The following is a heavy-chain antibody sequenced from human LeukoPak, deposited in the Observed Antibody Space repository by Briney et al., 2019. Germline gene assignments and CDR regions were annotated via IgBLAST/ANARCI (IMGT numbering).Heavy chain of an antibody. J-gene: IGHJ4*02. CDR3: TRDQTPYY. V-gene: IGHV3-49*04. Sequence: GGSLRLSCTASGFTFGDYAMTWVRQAPGRGLEWVGFIRSKAYGGTTEYAASVKGRFTISRDDSKSIAYLQMNSLKTEDTAVYYCTRDQTPYYWGQGTLVTVSS. CDR2: IRSKAYGGTT. CDR1: GFTFGDYA.